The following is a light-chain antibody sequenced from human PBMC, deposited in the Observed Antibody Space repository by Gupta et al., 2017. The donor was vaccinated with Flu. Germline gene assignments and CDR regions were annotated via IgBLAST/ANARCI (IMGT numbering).Light chain of an antibody. J-gene: IGKJ2*01. Sequence: DIVMTLSLLSLPVTPGEPASISCRSSQSLLHSNGYNYFDWYLQKPGQSPQLLIYLCSNRASGVPDRFSGSGSGTDFTLEISRVEAEDVGVYYCMQALQTPLTFGQGTKLEIK. CDR1: QSLLHSNGYNY. V-gene: IGKV2-28*01. CDR2: LCS. CDR3: MQALQTPLT.